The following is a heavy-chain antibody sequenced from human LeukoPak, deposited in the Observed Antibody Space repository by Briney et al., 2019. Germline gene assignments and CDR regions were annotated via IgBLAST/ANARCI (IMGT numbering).Heavy chain of an antibody. CDR2: ISYDGSNK. J-gene: IGHJ4*02. V-gene: IGHV3-30-3*01. CDR3: AKDLFPHGSGSYYPSRGTY. D-gene: IGHD3-10*01. CDR1: GFTFSSYA. Sequence: PGGSLRLSCAASGFTFSSYAMHWVRQAPGKGLEWVAVISYDGSNKYYADSVKGRFTVSRDNSKNTLYLQMNSLRAEDTAVYYCAKDLFPHGSGSYYPSRGTYWGQGTLVTVSS.